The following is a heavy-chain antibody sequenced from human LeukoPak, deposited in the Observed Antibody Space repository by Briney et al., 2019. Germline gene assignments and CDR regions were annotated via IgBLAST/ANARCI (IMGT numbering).Heavy chain of an antibody. Sequence: GGSLRLSCAASGFTFSSYWMSWVRQAPGKGLEWVANIKQDGSEKYYVDSVKGRFTISRDNAKNSLYLQMNSLRAEDTAVYYCARDADLLEWFQVYFDYWGQGTLVTVSS. D-gene: IGHD3-3*01. CDR3: ARDADLLEWFQVYFDY. J-gene: IGHJ4*02. V-gene: IGHV3-7*01. CDR2: IKQDGSEK. CDR1: GFTFSSYW.